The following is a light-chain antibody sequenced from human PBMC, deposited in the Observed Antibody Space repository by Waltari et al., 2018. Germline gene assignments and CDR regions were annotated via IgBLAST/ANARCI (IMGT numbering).Light chain of an antibody. J-gene: IGLJ2*01. CDR2: EVS. Sequence: QYALPQPASVSGSPGQSITISCTGTSSDDGGYNYVSWYQQHPGKAPKLMIYEVSNRPSGVSNRFSGSKSGNTASLTISGLQAEDEADYYCSSYTSSSTRVFGGGTKLTVL. CDR3: SSYTSSSTRV. V-gene: IGLV2-14*01. CDR1: SSDDGGYNY.